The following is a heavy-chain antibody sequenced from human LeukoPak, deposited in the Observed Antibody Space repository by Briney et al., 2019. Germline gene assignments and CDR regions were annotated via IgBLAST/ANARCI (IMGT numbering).Heavy chain of an antibody. Sequence: SETLSLTCTVSGGSISSSSYYWGWIRQPPGKGLEWIGYIYHSGSTYYNPSLKSRVTISVDRSKNQFSLKLSSVTAADTAVYYCARAGDSSGYYFFPYFDYWGQGTLVTVSS. J-gene: IGHJ4*02. CDR1: GGSISSSSYY. CDR3: ARAGDSSGYYFFPYFDY. D-gene: IGHD3-22*01. CDR2: IYHSGST. V-gene: IGHV4-30-2*01.